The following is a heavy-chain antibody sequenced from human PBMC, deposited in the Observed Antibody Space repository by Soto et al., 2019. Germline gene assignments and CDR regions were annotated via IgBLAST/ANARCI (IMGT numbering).Heavy chain of an antibody. CDR2: IYHSGST. CDR1: GGSISSGGYS. D-gene: IGHD4-17*01. V-gene: IGHV4-30-2*01. J-gene: IGHJ3*02. Sequence: HLQLQESGSGLVKPSQTLSLTCAVSGGSISSGGYSWSWIRQPPGKGLEWIGYIYHSGSTYYNPSLKSRVTISVDRSKNQFSLKLSSVTAADTAVYYCARSDDYGDYGDAFDIWGQGTMVTVSS. CDR3: ARSDDYGDYGDAFDI.